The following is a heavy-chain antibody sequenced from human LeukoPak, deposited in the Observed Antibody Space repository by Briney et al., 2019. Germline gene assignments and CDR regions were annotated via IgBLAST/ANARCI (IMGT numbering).Heavy chain of an antibody. Sequence: PSETLPLTCTVSGGSISSYYWSWIRQPPGKGLEWIGYIYYSGSTNYNPSLKSRVTISVDTSKNQFSLKLSSVTAADTAVYYCARGIITIFGVVIIEGAFDIWGQGTMVTVSS. CDR2: IYYSGST. CDR3: ARGIITIFGVVIIEGAFDI. D-gene: IGHD3-3*01. J-gene: IGHJ3*02. CDR1: GGSISSYY. V-gene: IGHV4-59*01.